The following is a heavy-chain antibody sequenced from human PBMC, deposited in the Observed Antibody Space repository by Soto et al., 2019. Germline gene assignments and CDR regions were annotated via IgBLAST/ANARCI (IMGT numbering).Heavy chain of an antibody. CDR3: ARGARDFDY. J-gene: IGHJ4*02. V-gene: IGHV3-30-3*01. CDR1: GFTFSSYA. CDR2: ISHDGNNT. D-gene: IGHD3-16*01. Sequence: GGSLRLSCAASGFTFSSYAMYWVRQAPGKGLEWMAFISHDGNNTYYADSVRGRFTISRDNSKNTLYLQMNSLRAEDTAVYYCARGARDFDYWGQGTLVTVSS.